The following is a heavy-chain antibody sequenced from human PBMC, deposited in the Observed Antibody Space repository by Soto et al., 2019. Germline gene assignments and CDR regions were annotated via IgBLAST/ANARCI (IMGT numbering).Heavy chain of an antibody. D-gene: IGHD6-19*01. CDR1: GFTVSSNY. Sequence: PGGSLRLSCSVSGFTVSSNYMNWVRQAPGKGLEWVSFIYSGGNTYYADSVKGRFTISRDNSKNMLYLQMNSLRVEDTAVYYCARDRLARGIPVAGRIDYWGQGALVTVSS. V-gene: IGHV3-66*01. J-gene: IGHJ4*02. CDR2: IYSGGNT. CDR3: ARDRLARGIPVAGRIDY.